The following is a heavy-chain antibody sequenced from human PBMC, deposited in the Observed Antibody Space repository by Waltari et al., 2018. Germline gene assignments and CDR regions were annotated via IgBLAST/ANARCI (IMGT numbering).Heavy chain of an antibody. CDR1: GGSIRSSHW. D-gene: IGHD6-6*01. Sequence: QVQLQESGPGLVKPSGTLSLTCAVSGGSIRSSHWLSWVRQPPGKGLEWIGEIYLSGSTNYNPSLKSRVTISVDKSKNQFSLKLSSVTAADTAVYYCARGLSSIAARRWFDPWGQGTLVTVSS. CDR2: IYLSGST. J-gene: IGHJ5*02. V-gene: IGHV4-4*02. CDR3: ARGLSSIAARRWFDP.